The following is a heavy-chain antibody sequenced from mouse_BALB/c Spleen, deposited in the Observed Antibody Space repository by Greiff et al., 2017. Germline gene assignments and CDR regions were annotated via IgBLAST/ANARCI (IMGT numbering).Heavy chain of an antibody. CDR1: GFTFSSYA. CDR3: ARMGDYYGSSYPFAY. D-gene: IGHD1-1*01. CDR2: ISSGGST. J-gene: IGHJ3*01. V-gene: IGHV5-6-5*01. Sequence: EVKLMESGGGLVKPGGSLKLSCAASGFTFSSYAMSWVRQTPEKRLEWVASISSGGSTYYPDSVKGRFTISRDNARNILYLQMSSLRSEDTAMYYCARMGDYYGSSYPFAYWGQGTLVTVSA.